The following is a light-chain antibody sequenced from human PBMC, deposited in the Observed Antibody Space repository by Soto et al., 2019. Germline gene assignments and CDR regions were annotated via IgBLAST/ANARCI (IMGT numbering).Light chain of an antibody. Sequence: DIQMTQSPSTLSASVGDRVTITCRASQSISSWLAWYQQKPGKAPKVLIYGASSLESGVPSRFSGSGSGTEFTLTISSLQPDDFGTYYCQQYNSYPWTFGQGTKVEIK. CDR3: QQYNSYPWT. V-gene: IGKV1-5*01. CDR2: GAS. CDR1: QSISSW. J-gene: IGKJ1*01.